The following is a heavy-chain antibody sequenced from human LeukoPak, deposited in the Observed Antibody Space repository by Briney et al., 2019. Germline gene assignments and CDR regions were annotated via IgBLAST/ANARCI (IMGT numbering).Heavy chain of an antibody. J-gene: IGHJ5*02. D-gene: IGHD6-6*01. V-gene: IGHV3-30*01. CDR2: ISYDGSNK. CDR1: GFTFSSYA. CDR3: AALVSSSTNNWFDP. Sequence: GRSLRLSCAASGFTFSSYAMHWVRQAPGKGLEGVAVISYDGSNKYYADSVKGRFTISRDNSKNTLYLQMNSLRAEDTAVYYCAALVSSSTNNWFDPWGQGTLVTVSS.